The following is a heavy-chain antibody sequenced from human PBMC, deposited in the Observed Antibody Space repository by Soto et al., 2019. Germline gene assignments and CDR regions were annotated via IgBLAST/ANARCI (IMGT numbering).Heavy chain of an antibody. CDR3: ARDTAVPRGGSDY. J-gene: IGHJ4*02. CDR2: IKEDESES. Sequence: EVQLVESGGGLVQPGGSLRLSCAASGFTFSRYWMTWVRQAPGKGLEWVANIKEDESESYYVDSVKGRFTISRDNAKNSLYLQMNSLRAEDTAVYYCARDTAVPRGGSDYWGQGALVTVSS. V-gene: IGHV3-7*01. CDR1: GFTFSRYW. D-gene: IGHD5-18*01.